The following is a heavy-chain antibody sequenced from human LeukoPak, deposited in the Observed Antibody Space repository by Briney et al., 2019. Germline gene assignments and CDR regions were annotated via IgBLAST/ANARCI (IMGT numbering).Heavy chain of an antibody. CDR1: GGSFSSGSYS. CDR2: IYTSGST. Sequence: PSETLSLTCTVSGGSFSSGSYSRNWVRQPAGKGLEWIGRIYTSGSTNYNPSLKSRVTISVDTSKTQFSLKLSSVTAADTAVYYCARVTLYSSTWYFDYWGQGTLVTVSS. J-gene: IGHJ4*02. V-gene: IGHV4-61*02. D-gene: IGHD6-13*01. CDR3: ARVTLYSSTWYFDY.